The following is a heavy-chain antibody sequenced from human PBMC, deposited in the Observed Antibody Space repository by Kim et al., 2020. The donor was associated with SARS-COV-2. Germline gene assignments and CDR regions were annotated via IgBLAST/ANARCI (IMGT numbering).Heavy chain of an antibody. J-gene: IGHJ4*02. Sequence: NPSLRSRVPISVDTSKNQFSLKLSSVTAADTAVYYCARHVGYGVAGPISYWGQGTLVTVSS. V-gene: IGHV4-59*08. CDR3: ARHVGYGVAGPISY. D-gene: IGHD6-19*01.